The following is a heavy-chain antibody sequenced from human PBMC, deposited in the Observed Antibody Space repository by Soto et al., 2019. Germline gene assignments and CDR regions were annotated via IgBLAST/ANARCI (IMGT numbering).Heavy chain of an antibody. Sequence: GGSLRLSCAASGFTFSSYGMHWVRQAPGKGLEWVAVIWYDGTNKYYADSVKGRFTISRNNSKNTLYLHMSSLRAEDTAVYYCARIDCTGGSCRPYAYYDMDVWGQGTTVTVSS. CDR3: ARIDCTGGSCRPYAYYDMDV. J-gene: IGHJ6*02. V-gene: IGHV3-33*01. D-gene: IGHD2-15*01. CDR2: IWYDGTNK. CDR1: GFTFSSYG.